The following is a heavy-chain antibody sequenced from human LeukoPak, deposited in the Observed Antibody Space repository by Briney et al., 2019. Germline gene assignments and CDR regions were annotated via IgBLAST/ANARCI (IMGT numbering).Heavy chain of an antibody. CDR3: ARGRVLRYFRRVWFDP. J-gene: IGHJ5*02. Sequence: SETLSLTCAVYGGSFSGYYWSWIRQPPGKGLEWIGEINHSGSTNYNPSLKSRVTISVDTSKNQFSLKLSSVTAADTAVYYCARGRVLRYFRRVWFDPWGQGTPVTVSS. CDR1: GGSFSGYY. D-gene: IGHD3-9*01. CDR2: INHSGST. V-gene: IGHV4-34*01.